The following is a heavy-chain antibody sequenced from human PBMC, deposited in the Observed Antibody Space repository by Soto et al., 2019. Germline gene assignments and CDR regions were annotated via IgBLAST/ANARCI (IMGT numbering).Heavy chain of an antibody. V-gene: IGHV1-46*03. D-gene: IGHD1-1*01. J-gene: IGHJ4*02. Sequence: GASVKVSCKASGYTFTSYCMHWVRQAPGQGLEWMGIINPSGGSTSYAQKFQGRVTMTRDTSTSTVYMELSSLRSEDTAVYYCARVRRTGTTVGNFDYWGQGTLVTVSS. CDR1: GYTFTSYC. CDR2: INPSGGST. CDR3: ARVRRTGTTVGNFDY.